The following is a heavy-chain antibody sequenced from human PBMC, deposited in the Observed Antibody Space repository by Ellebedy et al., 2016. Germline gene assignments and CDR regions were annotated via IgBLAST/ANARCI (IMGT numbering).Heavy chain of an antibody. V-gene: IGHV3-7*01. CDR3: ARQWGCSSTSCYRRGGYFQH. CDR2: IKQDGSEK. CDR1: GFTFDDYA. J-gene: IGHJ1*01. Sequence: GGSLRLXXAASGFTFDDYAMHWVRQAPGKGLEWVANIKQDGSEKYYVDSVKGRFTISRDNAKNSLYLQMNSLRAEDTAVYYCARQWGCSSTSCYRRGGYFQHWGQGTLVTVSS. D-gene: IGHD2-2*02.